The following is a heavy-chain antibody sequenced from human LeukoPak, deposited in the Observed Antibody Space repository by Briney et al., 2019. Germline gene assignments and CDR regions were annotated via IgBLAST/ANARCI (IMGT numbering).Heavy chain of an antibody. CDR1: GGSISSGGYS. Sequence: PSETLSLTCAVSGGSISSGGYSWSWIRQPPGKGLEWIVYIYHSGSTYHNPSLKSRVTISVDRSKNQFSLKLSSVTAADTAVYYCARGGGGYYDSSGHPFDYWGQGTLVTVSS. CDR2: IYHSGST. V-gene: IGHV4-30-2*01. D-gene: IGHD3-22*01. J-gene: IGHJ4*02. CDR3: ARGGGGYYDSSGHPFDY.